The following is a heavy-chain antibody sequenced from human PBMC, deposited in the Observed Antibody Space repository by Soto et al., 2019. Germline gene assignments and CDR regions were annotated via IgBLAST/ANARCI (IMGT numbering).Heavy chain of an antibody. CDR1: GYTFNFYG. CDR3: ARIGVSSGHESPDFDS. Sequence: ASVKVSCKASGYTFNFYGITWVRQAPGQGLEWMGWISGFNGNTNYAADLQGRVTMATDTSTSTAYMELRGLRSDDTAVYYCARIGVSSGHESPDFDSWGQGTLVTVSS. D-gene: IGHD3-16*01. V-gene: IGHV1-18*01. J-gene: IGHJ4*02. CDR2: ISGFNGNT.